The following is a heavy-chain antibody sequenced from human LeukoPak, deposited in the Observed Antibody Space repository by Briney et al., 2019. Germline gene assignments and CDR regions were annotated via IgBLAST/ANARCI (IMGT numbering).Heavy chain of an antibody. CDR1: GYTFTSYA. V-gene: IGHV7-4-1*02. CDR2: INTNTGNP. D-gene: IGHD6-19*01. Sequence: GASVTVSCTASGYTFTSYAMNWVRQAPGQGLEWMGWINTNTGNPTYAQGFTGRFVFPLDTSVSTAYLQISSLKAEDTAVYYCARPYSSGWNDYFDYWGQGTLVTVSS. CDR3: ARPYSSGWNDYFDY. J-gene: IGHJ4*02.